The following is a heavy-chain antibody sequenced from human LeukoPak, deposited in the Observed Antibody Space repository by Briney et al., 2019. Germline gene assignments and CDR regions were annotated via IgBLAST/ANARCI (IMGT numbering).Heavy chain of an antibody. D-gene: IGHD6-6*01. J-gene: IGHJ4*02. Sequence: GGSLRLSCAASGFTFSNYWMHWVRQAPGKGLLWVSRINGDGSITHYADSVRGRFTVSRDNAKNTLYLHMNSLRAEETAIYYWARGGGNSFSSLDYWDRGTLVSASS. CDR1: GFTFSNYW. CDR2: INGDGSIT. CDR3: ARGGGNSFSSLDY. V-gene: IGHV3-74*01.